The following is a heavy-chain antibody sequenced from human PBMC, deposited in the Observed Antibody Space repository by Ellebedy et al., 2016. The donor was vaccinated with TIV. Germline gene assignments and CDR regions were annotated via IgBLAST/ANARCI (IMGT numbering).Heavy chain of an antibody. D-gene: IGHD2-8*01. V-gene: IGHV3-23*01. CDR1: RFTFSTYA. J-gene: IGHJ4*02. CDR3: AKFGYCTDGVCSHFDY. Sequence: GESLKISCAASRFTFSTYAMSWVRQAPGKGLEWVSAISSSGSSTYYADSVKGRFTISSDNSNNTLYLQMNSLRAEDTAVYYCAKFGYCTDGVCSHFDYWGQGTLVTVSS. CDR2: ISSSGSST.